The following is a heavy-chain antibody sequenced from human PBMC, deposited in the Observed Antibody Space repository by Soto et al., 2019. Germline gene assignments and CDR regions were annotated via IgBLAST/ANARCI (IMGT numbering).Heavy chain of an antibody. CDR1: GFTFSSYA. CDR2: ISYDGSNK. J-gene: IGHJ4*02. D-gene: IGHD5-12*01. Sequence: QVQLVESGGGVVQPGRSLRLSCAASGFTFSSYAMHWVRQAPGKGLEWVAVISYDGSNKYYADSVKGRFTISRDNSKNTLYLQMNSLRAEDTAVYYCARDRGERGYSGYVFDYWGQGTLVTVSS. V-gene: IGHV3-30-3*01. CDR3: ARDRGERGYSGYVFDY.